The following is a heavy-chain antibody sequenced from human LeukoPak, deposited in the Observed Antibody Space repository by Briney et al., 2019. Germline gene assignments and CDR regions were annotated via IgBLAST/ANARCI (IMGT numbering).Heavy chain of an antibody. CDR1: GFTFSSYS. D-gene: IGHD1-1*01. CDR2: ISSSSSYI. Sequence: GGSLRLSCAASGFTFSSYSMNWVRQAPGKGLEWVSSISSSSSYIYYADSVKGRFTISRDNAKNSLYLQMNSLRAEDTAVYYCARDMGSQRSGYWYFDLWGRGTLVTVSS. V-gene: IGHV3-21*01. CDR3: ARDMGSQRSGYWYFDL. J-gene: IGHJ2*01.